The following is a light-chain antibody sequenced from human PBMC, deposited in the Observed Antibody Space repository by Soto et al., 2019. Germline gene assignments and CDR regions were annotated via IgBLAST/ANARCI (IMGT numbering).Light chain of an antibody. CDR2: EVT. CDR3: SSYAGRNNVV. CDR1: SSDVGIYNS. J-gene: IGLJ2*01. V-gene: IGLV2-8*01. Sequence: QSALTQPPSASGSPGQSVTISCTGTSSDVGIYNSVSWYQQHPGKAPKLMIYEVTKRPPGVPDRFSGSKSGNTASLTVSGLQAEDEADYYCSSYAGRNNVVFGGGTKLTVL.